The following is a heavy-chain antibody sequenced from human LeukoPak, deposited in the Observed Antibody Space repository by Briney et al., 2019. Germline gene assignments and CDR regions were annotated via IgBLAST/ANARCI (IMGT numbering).Heavy chain of an antibody. Sequence: GGSLRLSCAASGFTFSSYAMSWVRQAPGRGLEWVSAISGSGGSTYYADSVKGRFTISRDNSKNTLYLQMNSLRAEDTAVYYCARSVVVTAIPDYWGQGTLVTVSS. J-gene: IGHJ4*02. CDR1: GFTFSSYA. CDR2: ISGSGGST. V-gene: IGHV3-23*01. D-gene: IGHD2-21*02. CDR3: ARSVVVTAIPDY.